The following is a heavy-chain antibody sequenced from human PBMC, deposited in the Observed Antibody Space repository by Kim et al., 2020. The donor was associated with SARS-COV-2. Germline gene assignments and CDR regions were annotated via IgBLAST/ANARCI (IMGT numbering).Heavy chain of an antibody. Sequence: NPSLQSRGIISVDTSKNQFSLKMSSVTAADTAVYYCARSGRTSGSSIFDYWGQGTPVTVSS. CDR3: ARSGRTSGSSIFDY. J-gene: IGHJ4*02. V-gene: IGHV4-59*01. D-gene: IGHD3-10*01.